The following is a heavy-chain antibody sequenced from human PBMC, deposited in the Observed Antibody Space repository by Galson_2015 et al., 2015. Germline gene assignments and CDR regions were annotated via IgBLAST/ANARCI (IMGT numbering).Heavy chain of an antibody. J-gene: IGHJ1*01. CDR3: ARGYHDILTGFAEYFQH. V-gene: IGHV4-34*01. D-gene: IGHD3-9*01. Sequence: SETLSLTCAVYGGSFSGYYWSWIRQPPGKGLEWIGEINHSGSTNYNPSLKSRVTISVDTSKNQFSLKLSSVTAADTAVYYCARGYHDILTGFAEYFQHWGQGTLVTVSS. CDR2: INHSGST. CDR1: GGSFSGYY.